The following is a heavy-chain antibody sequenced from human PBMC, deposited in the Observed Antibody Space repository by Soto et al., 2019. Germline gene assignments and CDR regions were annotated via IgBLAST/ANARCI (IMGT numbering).Heavy chain of an antibody. J-gene: IGHJ4*02. CDR1: GFTFSSYT. CDR3: ATDPNSSGFGGFFDY. CDR2: ISSGGEYI. D-gene: IGHD5-12*01. Sequence: EVQVVQSGGGLVKPGGSLRLSCAASGFTFSSYTLAWVRQAPGKGMEWVSSISSGGEYIYYAESFKGRIAISRDNARNSLSLQMTSLRAEDTAVYFCATDPNSSGFGGFFDYWGQGTLVTVSS. V-gene: IGHV3-21*02.